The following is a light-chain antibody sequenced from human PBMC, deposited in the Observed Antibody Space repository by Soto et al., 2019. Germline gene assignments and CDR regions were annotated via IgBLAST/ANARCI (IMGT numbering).Light chain of an antibody. CDR2: DVN. Sequence: QSVLTQPASVSGSPGQSITVSCTGTRSDIGGSTYVSWYQQHPGKAPRLIIYDVNNRPSGVAARFSASKSGNTASLTISGLQAEDEADYYCTSYTRSGLYVFGTGTQLTVL. J-gene: IGLJ1*01. CDR3: TSYTRSGLYV. CDR1: RSDIGGSTY. V-gene: IGLV2-14*01.